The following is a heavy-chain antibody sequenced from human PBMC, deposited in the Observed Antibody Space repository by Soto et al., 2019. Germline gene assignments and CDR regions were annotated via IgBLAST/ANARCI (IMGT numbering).Heavy chain of an antibody. Sequence: SVKVSCKASGYTFTSYYIHWVRQAPGQGLEWVGIINPTGGNRGRRNYAQKFQGRVTMTRDTSTTTVYMELSSLRSEDTAVYYCARDTSGYYPPDYWGQGTLVTVSS. CDR3: ARDTSGYYPPDY. CDR1: GYTFTSYY. D-gene: IGHD3-22*01. J-gene: IGHJ4*02. CDR2: INPTGGNR. V-gene: IGHV1-46*01.